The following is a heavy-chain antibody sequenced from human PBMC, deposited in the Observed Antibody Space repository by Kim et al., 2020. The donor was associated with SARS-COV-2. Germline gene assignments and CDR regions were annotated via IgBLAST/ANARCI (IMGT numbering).Heavy chain of an antibody. CDR3: ARDGGRTYYYDRAFDI. D-gene: IGHD3-22*01. CDR2: ISSSSSYT. CDR1: GFTFSDYY. Sequence: GGSLRLSCAASGFTFSDYYMSWIRQAPGKGLEWVSYISSSSSYTNYADSVKGRFTISRDNAKNSLYLQMNSLRAEDTAVYYCARDGGRTYYYDRAFDIWGQGTMVTVSS. V-gene: IGHV3-11*06. J-gene: IGHJ3*02.